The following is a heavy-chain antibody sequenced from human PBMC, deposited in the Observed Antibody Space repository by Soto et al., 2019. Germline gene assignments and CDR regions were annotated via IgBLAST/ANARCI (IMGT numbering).Heavy chain of an antibody. D-gene: IGHD6-19*01. J-gene: IGHJ3*02. V-gene: IGHV3-11*06. CDR3: ARAPSSGWSEYAFDI. CDR1: GFTFSDYY. Sequence: PGGSLRLSCAASGFTFSDYYMSWIRQAPGKGLEWVSYISSSSSYTNYADSVKGRFTISRDNAKNSLYLQMNSLRAEDTAVYYCARAPSSGWSEYAFDIWGQGTMVTVSS. CDR2: ISSSSSYT.